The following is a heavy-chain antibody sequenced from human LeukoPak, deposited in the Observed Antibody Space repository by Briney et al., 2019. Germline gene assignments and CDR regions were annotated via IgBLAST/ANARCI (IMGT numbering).Heavy chain of an antibody. CDR3: ATYCSSTSCPEYYFDY. J-gene: IGHJ4*02. CDR1: GFTFDDYA. CDR2: ISWNSGSI. V-gene: IGHV3-9*01. D-gene: IGHD2-2*01. Sequence: PGGSLRLSCAASGFTFDDYAMHWVRQAPGKGLEWVSGISWNSGSIGYADSAKGRFTISRDNSKNTLYLQMNSLRAEDTAVYYCATYCSSTSCPEYYFDYWGQGTLVTVSS.